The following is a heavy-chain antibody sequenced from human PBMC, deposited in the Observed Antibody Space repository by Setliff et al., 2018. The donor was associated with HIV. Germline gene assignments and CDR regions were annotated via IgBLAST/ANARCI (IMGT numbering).Heavy chain of an antibody. Sequence: ASVKVSCKASGYTFTNYAIHWVRQAPGQRLEWMGWINAGNGDTKYSQKFQGRVTITTDTSASTAYMELNSLSSEDTAVYYCARSPGDYLFGYWGQGTLVTVSS. V-gene: IGHV1-3*01. J-gene: IGHJ4*02. CDR3: ARSPGDYLFGY. D-gene: IGHD4-17*01. CDR2: INAGNGDT. CDR1: GYTFTNYA.